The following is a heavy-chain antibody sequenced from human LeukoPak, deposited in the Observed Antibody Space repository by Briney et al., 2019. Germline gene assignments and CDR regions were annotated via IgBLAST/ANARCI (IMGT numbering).Heavy chain of an antibody. J-gene: IGHJ3*02. V-gene: IGHV3-20*04. CDR1: GFTFSSYW. CDR3: ARGGSGSYYKSGAFDI. Sequence: GGSLRLSCAASGFTFSSYWMSWVRQAPGKGLKWVSGINWNGGSTGYADSVKGRFTISRDNAKNSLYLQMNSLRAEDTALYYCARGGSGSYYKSGAFDIWGQGTMVTVSS. CDR2: INWNGGST. D-gene: IGHD3-10*01.